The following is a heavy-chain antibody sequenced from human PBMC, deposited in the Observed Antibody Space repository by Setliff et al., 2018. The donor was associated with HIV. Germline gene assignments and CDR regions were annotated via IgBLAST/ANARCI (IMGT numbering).Heavy chain of an antibody. CDR2: ISYDGSDK. D-gene: IGHD6-13*01. V-gene: IGHV3-30*04. J-gene: IGHJ6*02. CDR1: GFTFSNYA. Sequence: GGSLRLSCAASGFTFSNYAMHWVRQAPVKGLEWVAVISYDGSDKYYADSVKGRFTISRDNSKNTVYLQMNSLRPEDTAVYYCARDCQVGWVFTYGMDVWGQGTLVTVS. CDR3: ARDCQVGWVFTYGMDV.